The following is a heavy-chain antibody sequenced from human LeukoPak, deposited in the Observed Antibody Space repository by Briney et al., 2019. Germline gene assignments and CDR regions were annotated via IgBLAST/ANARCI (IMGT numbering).Heavy chain of an antibody. D-gene: IGHD6-13*01. CDR3: AREAAAQYYFDY. CDR2: IYYSGST. Sequence: SETLSLTCTVSGSSISSYYWSWIRQPPGKGLEWIGYIYYSGSTNYNPSLKSRVTISVDTSKNQFSLKLSSVTAADTAVYYCAREAAAQYYFDYWGQGTLVTVSS. J-gene: IGHJ4*02. V-gene: IGHV4-59*12. CDR1: GSSISSYY.